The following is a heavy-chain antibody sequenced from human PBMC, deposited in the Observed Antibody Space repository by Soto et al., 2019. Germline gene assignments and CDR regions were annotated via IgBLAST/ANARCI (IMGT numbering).Heavy chain of an antibody. D-gene: IGHD3-16*01. CDR2: TYYRSEWFN. V-gene: IGHV6-1*01. J-gene: IGHJ3*01. CDR1: GDRVSSDSAA. CDR3: GRGYGIDV. Sequence: SPTHSLTCAISGDRVSSDSAAWNWIRQSPSRGLEWLGRTYYRSEWFNDYAVSVESRMTISVDTSKNQFSLQLSSVTPEDTAVYYCGRGYGIDVWGQGTMVTVSS.